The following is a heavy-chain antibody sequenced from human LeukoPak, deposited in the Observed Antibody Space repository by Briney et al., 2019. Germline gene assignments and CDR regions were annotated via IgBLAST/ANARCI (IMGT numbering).Heavy chain of an antibody. Sequence: SETLSLTCTVSGGSISSSSYYWGWLRQPPGKGQEGIGSIYYSGSTYYNPSLKSRVTISVDTSKNQFSLKLSSVTAADTAVYYCARHSITIFGVETSEFDYWGQGTLVTVSS. V-gene: IGHV4-39*01. J-gene: IGHJ4*02. CDR3: ARHSITIFGVETSEFDY. D-gene: IGHD3-3*01. CDR2: IYYSGST. CDR1: GGSISSSSYY.